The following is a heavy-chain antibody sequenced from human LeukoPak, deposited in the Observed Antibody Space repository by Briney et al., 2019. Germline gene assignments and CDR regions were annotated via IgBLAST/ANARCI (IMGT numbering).Heavy chain of an antibody. V-gene: IGHV3-9*01. CDR1: GFPFDDYA. Sequence: PGGSLRLSCAASGFPFDDYAMHWVRQAPGKGLEWVSGIRWNGGGIAYADSVKGRFTIPRDNAKNSLYLQMNSLRPDDTALYYCANGDDSSGFYYSWTYWGQGTLVTVSS. D-gene: IGHD3-22*01. J-gene: IGHJ4*02. CDR2: IRWNGGGI. CDR3: ANGDDSSGFYYSWTY.